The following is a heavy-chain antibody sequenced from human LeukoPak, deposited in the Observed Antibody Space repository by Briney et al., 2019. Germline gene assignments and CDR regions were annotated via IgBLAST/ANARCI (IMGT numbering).Heavy chain of an antibody. V-gene: IGHV1-46*01. CDR1: GYTFTSNY. Sequence: ASVKVSCKASGYTFTSNYIHWVRQAPGQGLEWMGMIYPRDGSTSYAQKFQGRVTVTRDTSTSTVHMELSSLRSEDTAVYYCARDQDDFWSGRNPFPGDYWGQGTLVTVSS. J-gene: IGHJ4*02. CDR2: IYPRDGST. D-gene: IGHD3-3*01. CDR3: ARDQDDFWSGRNPFPGDY.